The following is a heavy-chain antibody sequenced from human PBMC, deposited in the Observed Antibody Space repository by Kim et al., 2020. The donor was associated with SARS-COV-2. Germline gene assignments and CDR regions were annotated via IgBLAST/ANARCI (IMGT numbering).Heavy chain of an antibody. V-gene: IGHV4-39*01. D-gene: IGHD1-1*01. CDR3: ARLWNRWH. CDR2: IYYSGST. CDR1: GGSISSSSYY. J-gene: IGHJ4*02. Sequence: SETLSLTCTVSGGSISSSSYYWGWIRQPPGKGLEWIGSIYYSGSTYYNPSLKSRVTISVDTSKNQFSLKLSSVTAADTAVYYCARLWNRWHWGQGTLVTVSS.